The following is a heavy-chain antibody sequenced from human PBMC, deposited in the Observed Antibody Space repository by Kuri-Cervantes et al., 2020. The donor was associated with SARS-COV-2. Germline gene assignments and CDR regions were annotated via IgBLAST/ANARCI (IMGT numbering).Heavy chain of an antibody. D-gene: IGHD2-2*01. CDR3: ARRAYCSSTSCSYNWFDP. Sequence: SETLSLTCTVSGYSISSGYYWGWIRQPPGKGLEWIGSIYHSGSTYYNPSLKSRVTISVDTSKNQFSLKLSSVTAADTAVYYCARRAYCSSTSCSYNWFDPWGQGTLVTVSS. J-gene: IGHJ5*02. V-gene: IGHV4-38-2*02. CDR1: GYSISSGYY. CDR2: IYHSGST.